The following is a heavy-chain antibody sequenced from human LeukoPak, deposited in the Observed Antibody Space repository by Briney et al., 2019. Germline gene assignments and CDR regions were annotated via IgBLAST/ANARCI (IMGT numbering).Heavy chain of an antibody. D-gene: IGHD2-2*02. Sequence: ASVKVSCKASGYTFTGYYMHWVRQAPGQGLEWMGWINPNSGGTIYAQKFQGRVTMTRDTSISTAYMELSRLRSDDTAVYYCARNPYTQTPYCSSTSCYMVRDYYSMAVWGQGTTVTVSS. CDR1: GYTFTGYY. CDR3: ARNPYTQTPYCSSTSCYMVRDYYSMAV. V-gene: IGHV1-2*02. CDR2: INPNSGGT. J-gene: IGHJ6*02.